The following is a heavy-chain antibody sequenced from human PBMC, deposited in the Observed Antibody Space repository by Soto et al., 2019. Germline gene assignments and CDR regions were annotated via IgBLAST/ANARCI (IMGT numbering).Heavy chain of an antibody. J-gene: IGHJ6*02. CDR2: INAGNGNT. Sequence: VRQAPGQRLEWMGWINAGNGNTKYSQKFRGRVTITRDTSASTAYMELSSLRSEDTAVYYCARDPSYYGMDVWGQGTTVTVPS. CDR3: ARDPSYYGMDV. V-gene: IGHV1-3*01.